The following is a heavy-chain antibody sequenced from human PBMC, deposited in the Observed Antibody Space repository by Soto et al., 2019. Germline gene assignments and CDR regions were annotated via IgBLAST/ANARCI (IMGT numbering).Heavy chain of an antibody. V-gene: IGHV1-69*01. Sequence: QVQLVQSGAEVKKPWSSVKVSCKASGGTFSSYALSWVRQAPGQGLEWMGGIIAMVGTANYAQKFQGRVTITAHESTSTAHMELSSVRSEDTAVYYCARGEYDDGSVSYHHYDYYYRMDVWGRGTTVTVCS. CDR2: IIAMVGTA. D-gene: IGHD3-10*01. J-gene: IGHJ6*02. CDR1: GGTFSSYA. CDR3: ARGEYDDGSVSYHHYDYYYRMDV.